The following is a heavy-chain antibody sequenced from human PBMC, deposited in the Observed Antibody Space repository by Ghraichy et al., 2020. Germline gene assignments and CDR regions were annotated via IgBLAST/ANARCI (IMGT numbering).Heavy chain of an antibody. CDR1: GYIFTDFD. D-gene: IGHD5-24*01. CDR3: ARMAAYHDH. V-gene: IGHV1-8*01. Sequence: ASVKVSCKASGYIFTDFDINWVRQATGQGPEWMGWMNPNSGNTGYSPKFEGRVTMTKDTSINTAYLELSGLTPDDTAVYYIARMAAYHDHWGRGTLVTVSS. J-gene: IGHJ4*02. CDR2: MNPNSGNT.